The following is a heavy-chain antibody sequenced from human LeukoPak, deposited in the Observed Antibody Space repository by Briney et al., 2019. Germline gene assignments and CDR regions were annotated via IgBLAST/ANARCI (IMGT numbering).Heavy chain of an antibody. CDR2: INHSGST. CDR3: ARGRQYYDFWSGYYTLEPYYFDY. J-gene: IGHJ4*02. CDR1: GGSFSGYY. Sequence: PSETLSLTCAVYGGSFSGYYWSWIRQPPGKGLEWIGEINHSGSTNYNPSLKSRVTISVDTSKNQFSLKLSSVTAADTAVYYCARGRQYYDFWSGYYTLEPYYFDYWGQGTLVTASS. V-gene: IGHV4-34*01. D-gene: IGHD3-3*01.